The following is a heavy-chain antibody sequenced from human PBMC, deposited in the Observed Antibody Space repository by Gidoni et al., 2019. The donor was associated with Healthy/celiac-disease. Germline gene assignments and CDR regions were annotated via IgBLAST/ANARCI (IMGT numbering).Heavy chain of an antibody. J-gene: IGHJ4*02. CDR2: IIPIFGTA. D-gene: IGHD6-13*01. Sequence: QVQLVQSGAEVKKPGSSVKVSCKASGGTFSSYAISWVRQAPGQGLEWMGGIIPIFGTANYAQKFQGRVTITADKSTSTAYMELSSLRSEDTAVYYCATRGRKYKQQLVLRWYYFDYWGQGTLVTVSS. V-gene: IGHV1-69*06. CDR3: ATRGRKYKQQLVLRWYYFDY. CDR1: GGTFSSYA.